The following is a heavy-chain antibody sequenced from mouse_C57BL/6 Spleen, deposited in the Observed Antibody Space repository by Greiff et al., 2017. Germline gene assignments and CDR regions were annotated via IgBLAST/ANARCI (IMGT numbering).Heavy chain of an antibody. J-gene: IGHJ4*01. CDR1: GYTFTSYW. Sequence: QVQLQQPGAELVKPGASVKLSCKASGYTFTSYWMHWVKQRPGRGLEWIGRIDPDSGGTKYTEKFKGKATLTVDKPSNTAYMQLSSLTSEGSAVYYCARRGYDYDEEGYYDMDDWGQGTSVTVSS. D-gene: IGHD2-4*01. CDR2: IDPDSGGT. V-gene: IGHV1-62-3*01. CDR3: ARRGYDYDEEGYYDMDD.